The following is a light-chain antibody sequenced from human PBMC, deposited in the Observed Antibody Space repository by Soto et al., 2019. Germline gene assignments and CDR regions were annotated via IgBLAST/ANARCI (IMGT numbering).Light chain of an antibody. CDR3: QQYNSYSQT. CDR2: DAS. J-gene: IGKJ1*01. Sequence: TQSPGTLSLSPGERVTLSCRASQSISSWLAWYQQKPGKAPNLLIYDASALESGVPSRFSGSGSGTEFTLTIGSLQPDDFATYYCQQYNSYSQTFGQGTKVEIK. V-gene: IGKV1-5*01. CDR1: QSISSW.